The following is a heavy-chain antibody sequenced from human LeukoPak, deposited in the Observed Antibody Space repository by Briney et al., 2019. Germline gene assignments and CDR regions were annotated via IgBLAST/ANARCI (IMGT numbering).Heavy chain of an antibody. CDR1: GFTFTTYW. J-gene: IGHJ4*02. D-gene: IGHD6-13*01. V-gene: IGHV3-74*01. CDR3: ARDLYRSSHDY. CDR2: INVDGNGA. Sequence: TGGSLRLSCAASGFTFTTYWMHWVRQAPGKGLVWVSDINVDGNGANYADSVKGRFTISRDNAKNTLYLQMDSLRAEDTAVYYCARDLYRSSHDYWGQGTLVTVSS.